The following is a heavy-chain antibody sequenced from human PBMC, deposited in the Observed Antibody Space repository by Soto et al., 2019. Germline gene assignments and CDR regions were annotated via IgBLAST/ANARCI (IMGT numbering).Heavy chain of an antibody. J-gene: IGHJ6*02. CDR3: ARSLTEGYCTITGCYTRPLYGMDV. Sequence: GASVKGSCKATGYTFSGDYINWLRQAPGQGLEWMGWINPNSGGTNYAQKFQGRVTVTRDTPTSTAYMELSRLTSNDTAVYYCARSLTEGYCTITGCYTRPLYGMDVWGQGTTVTVSS. V-gene: IGHV1-2*02. CDR2: INPNSGGT. CDR1: GYTFSGDY. D-gene: IGHD2-2*02.